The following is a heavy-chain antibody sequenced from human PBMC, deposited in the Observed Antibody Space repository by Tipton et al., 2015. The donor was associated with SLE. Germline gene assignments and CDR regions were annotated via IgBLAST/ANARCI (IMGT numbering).Heavy chain of an antibody. Sequence: SLRLSCAASGFTFSSYAMHWVRQAPGKGLEWVAVISYDGSNKYYADSVKGRFTISRDNSKNTLYLQMNSLRAEDTAVYYCARYGEKTGHFDYWGQGTLVTVSS. CDR3: ARYGEKTGHFDY. J-gene: IGHJ4*02. D-gene: IGHD3-10*01. CDR2: ISYDGSNK. V-gene: IGHV3-30-3*01. CDR1: GFTFSSYA.